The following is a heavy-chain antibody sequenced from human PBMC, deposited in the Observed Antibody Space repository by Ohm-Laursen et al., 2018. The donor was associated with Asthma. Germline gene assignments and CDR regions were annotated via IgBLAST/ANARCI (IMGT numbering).Heavy chain of an antibody. CDR3: ARAGLSFENDAFDI. Sequence: PSESAFHNPSGYTVASYCIHCARQPARHGLGWLGIIKPRGGSTSYAQKFQGRAVMTRVTSPSTIYMELSSLRSEDTAVYYCARAGLSFENDAFDIWGQGTMVTVSS. V-gene: IGHV1-46*03. CDR2: IKPRGGST. CDR1: GYTVASYC. D-gene: IGHD3-3*02. J-gene: IGHJ3*02.